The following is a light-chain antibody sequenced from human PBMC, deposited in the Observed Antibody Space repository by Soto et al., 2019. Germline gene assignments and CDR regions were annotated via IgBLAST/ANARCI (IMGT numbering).Light chain of an antibody. Sequence: QSVLTQPASVSGSPGQSITISCTGTSSDIGSYTYVSWYQHHPGKVPKLMIYEVSNRPSGVSDRFSGSKSGNTASLTISGRQAEDEADYYCSSYTDTSARVFGGGTKVTVL. CDR3: SSYTDTSARV. V-gene: IGLV2-14*01. CDR1: SSDIGSYTY. J-gene: IGLJ3*02. CDR2: EVS.